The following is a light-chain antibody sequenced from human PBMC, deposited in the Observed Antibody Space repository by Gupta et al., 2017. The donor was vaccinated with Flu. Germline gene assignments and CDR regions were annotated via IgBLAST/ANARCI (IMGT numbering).Light chain of an antibody. CDR3: QVWDTSNYRPV. CDR2: DDS. CDR1: NIGSKT. J-gene: IGLJ1*01. V-gene: IGLV3-21*03. Sequence: GKTARITCRGDNIGSKTVHWYQQKPGQAPVLVVYDDSDRPSGIPERFSGSNSGNTATLTISRVEAGDEADYYCQVWDTSNYRPVFGTGTKVTVL.